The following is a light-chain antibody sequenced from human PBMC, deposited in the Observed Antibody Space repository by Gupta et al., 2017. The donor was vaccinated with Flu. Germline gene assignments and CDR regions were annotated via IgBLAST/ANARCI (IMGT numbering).Light chain of an antibody. V-gene: IGKV3-20*01. J-gene: IGKJ3*01. CDR3: QQEGDSPFT. CDR2: GAS. Sequence: EIVLTQSPGTLSLSPGERATLLCRASQRVSSSFLAWYQQKPGQAPRLLIYGASSRATGIPDRFGGSGFGTDFTLTISRLEPEDFAVYYCQQEGDSPFTFGHGTKVDIK. CDR1: QRVSSSF.